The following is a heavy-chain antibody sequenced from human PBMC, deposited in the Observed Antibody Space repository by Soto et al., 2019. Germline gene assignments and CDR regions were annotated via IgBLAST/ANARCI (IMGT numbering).Heavy chain of an antibody. V-gene: IGHV4-31*03. J-gene: IGHJ5*02. CDR1: GGSISSGGYY. CDR2: IYYSGST. Sequence: QVQLQESGPGLVKPSQTLSLTCTVSGGSISSGGYYWSWIRQHPGKVLEWIGYIYYSGSTYYNPSLKSRVTISVDTSKNQFSLKLSSVTAADTAVYYCARRGYSYGYWFDPWGQGTLVTVSS. D-gene: IGHD5-18*01. CDR3: ARRGYSYGYWFDP.